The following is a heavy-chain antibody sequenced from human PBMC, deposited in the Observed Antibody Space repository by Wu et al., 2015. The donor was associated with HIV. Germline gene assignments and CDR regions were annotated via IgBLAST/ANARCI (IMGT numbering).Heavy chain of an antibody. CDR3: ARETTGARSSSTSLPQITFDY. CDR1: GYTFTGYY. D-gene: IGHD2-2*01. J-gene: IGHJ4*02. CDR2: INPNSGGT. V-gene: IGHV1-2*02. Sequence: QVQLVQSGAEVKKPGASVKVSCKASGYTFTGYYMHWVRQAPGQGLEWMGWINPNSGGTNYAQKFQGRVTMTRDTSISTAYMELSRLRSDDTAVYYCARETTGARSSSTSLPQITFDYWGQGTPGHRLL.